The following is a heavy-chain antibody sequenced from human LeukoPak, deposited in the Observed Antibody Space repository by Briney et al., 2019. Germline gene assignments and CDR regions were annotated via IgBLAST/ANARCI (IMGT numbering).Heavy chain of an antibody. Sequence: GGTLRLSCAASGFTFSNFGMSWVRQAPGKGLEWVSYISSSGSTIYYADSVKGRFTISRDNAKNSLYLQMNSLRAEDTAVYYCAELGITMIGGVWGKGTTVTISS. D-gene: IGHD3-10*02. CDR3: AELGITMIGGV. CDR1: GFTFSNFG. CDR2: ISSSGSTI. V-gene: IGHV3-48*04. J-gene: IGHJ6*04.